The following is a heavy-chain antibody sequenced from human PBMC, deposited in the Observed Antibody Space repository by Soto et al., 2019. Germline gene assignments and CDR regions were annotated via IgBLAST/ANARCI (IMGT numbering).Heavy chain of an antibody. CDR3: ARMYYYGSGSYVPPDY. CDR2: ISGSGGST. V-gene: IGHV3-23*01. CDR1: GFTFSSYA. D-gene: IGHD3-10*01. J-gene: IGHJ4*02. Sequence: GSLRLSCAASGFTFSSYAMSWVRQAPGKGLEWVSAISGSGGSTYYADSVKGRFTISRDNSKNTLYLQMNSLRAEDTAVYYCARMYYYGSGSYVPPDYWGQGTLVTVSS.